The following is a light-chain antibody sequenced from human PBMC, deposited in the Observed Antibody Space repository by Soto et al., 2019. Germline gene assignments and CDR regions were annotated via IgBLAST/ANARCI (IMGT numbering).Light chain of an antibody. V-gene: IGKV3-20*01. CDR3: QQYGSSVI. Sequence: EIELTQSPGTLSLSPGERATLSCRASQSVNSQYSAWYQQKPGQAPRLLIYEESTRATGIPDRFSGSGSGTDFTLTISRLEPEDFAVYYCQQYGSSVIFGGGTKLEIK. CDR1: QSVNSQY. CDR2: EES. J-gene: IGKJ4*01.